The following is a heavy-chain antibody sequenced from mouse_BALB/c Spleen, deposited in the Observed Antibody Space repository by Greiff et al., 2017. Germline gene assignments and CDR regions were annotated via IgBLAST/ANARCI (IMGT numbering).Heavy chain of an antibody. CDR2: IWAGGST. Sequence: VKLQESGPGLVAPSQSLSITCTVSGFSLTSYGVHWVRQPPGKGLEWLGVIWAGGSTNYNSALMSRLSISKDNSKSQVFLKMNSLQTDDTAMYYCAREDRGWFAYWGQGTLVTVSA. V-gene: IGHV2-9*02. CDR3: AREDRGWFAY. J-gene: IGHJ3*01. D-gene: IGHD2-14*01. CDR1: GFSLTSYG.